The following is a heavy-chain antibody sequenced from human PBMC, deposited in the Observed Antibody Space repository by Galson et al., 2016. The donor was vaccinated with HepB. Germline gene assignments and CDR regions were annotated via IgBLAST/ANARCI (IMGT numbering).Heavy chain of an antibody. J-gene: IGHJ6*04. CDR3: VRGSTAPDI. Sequence: SLRLSCAGSGFTFRGYGMTWVRQASGKGLECVSSISMSGGSTDYAGSVKGRFTISRDNSKNTLFLQMNSRRVEDTAGYYCVRGSTAPDIWDKGTTVTVSS. CDR1: GFTFRGYG. D-gene: IGHD3-16*01. V-gene: IGHV3-23*01. CDR2: ISMSGGST.